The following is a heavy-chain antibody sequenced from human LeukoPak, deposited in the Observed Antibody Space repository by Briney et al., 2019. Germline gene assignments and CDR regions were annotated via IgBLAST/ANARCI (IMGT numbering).Heavy chain of an antibody. D-gene: IGHD5-18*01. V-gene: IGHV1-69*04. CDR2: IIPILGIA. J-gene: IGHJ4*02. Sequence: ASVKVSCKASGGTFNSYAISWVRQAPGQGLEWMGRIIPILGIANYAQKFQGRVTITADKSTSTAYMELSSLRSEDTAVYYCAGGIQLWSPIDYWGQGTLVTVSS. CDR1: GGTFNSYA. CDR3: AGGIQLWSPIDY.